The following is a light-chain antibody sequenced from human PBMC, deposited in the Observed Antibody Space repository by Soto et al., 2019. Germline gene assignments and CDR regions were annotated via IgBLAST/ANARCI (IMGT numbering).Light chain of an antibody. Sequence: EIVLTQSPATLSLSPGERATLSCRASQSVSSYLAWYQQKPGQAPRLLIYDASNRATGIPARFSGSGSGTDFTLTISSLEPEDFAVYYCQHRSNCPLTFGGGTKVAIK. CDR1: QSVSSY. V-gene: IGKV3-11*01. CDR3: QHRSNCPLT. CDR2: DAS. J-gene: IGKJ4*01.